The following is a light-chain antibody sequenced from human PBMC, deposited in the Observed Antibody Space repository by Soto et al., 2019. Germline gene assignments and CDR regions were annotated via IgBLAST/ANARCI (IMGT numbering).Light chain of an antibody. J-gene: IGKJ4*01. V-gene: IGKV3-20*01. CDR3: QHYVTSPLT. CDR2: AAS. CDR1: QSVSATY. Sequence: EFVLTQSPGTLSLSPGERATLSCRASQSVSATYLAWYQQKPGQAPRLLIYAASSRATGVPDRFSGSGSGTDFTLTISRLGPEDFAVYYCQHYVTSPLTFGGGTKVEIK.